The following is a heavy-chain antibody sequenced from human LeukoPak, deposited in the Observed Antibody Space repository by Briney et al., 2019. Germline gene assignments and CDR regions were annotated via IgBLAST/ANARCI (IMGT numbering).Heavy chain of an antibody. CDR3: AKECGGSCLDAFDI. CDR2: ISWNSGSI. CDR1: GFTFSNYA. V-gene: IGHV3-9*01. Sequence: GGSLRLSCAASGFTFSNYAMSWVRQAPGKGLEWVSGISWNSGSIGYADSVKGRFTISRDNAKNSLYLQMNSLRAEDTALYYCAKECGGSCLDAFDIWGQGTMVTVSS. J-gene: IGHJ3*02. D-gene: IGHD2-15*01.